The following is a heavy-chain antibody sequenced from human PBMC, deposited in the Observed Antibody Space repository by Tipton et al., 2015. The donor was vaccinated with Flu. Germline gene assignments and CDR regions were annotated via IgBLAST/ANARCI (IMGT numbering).Heavy chain of an antibody. CDR3: ARDGTIISVRGVITHYYYYGMDV. CDR2: IPSDGDNK. J-gene: IGHJ6*02. V-gene: IGHV3-30-3*01. CDR1: GFTFSDYA. Sequence: SLRLSCAASGFTFSDYAIHWVRQAPGKGLEWVAVIPSDGDNKYYADSVEGRFTISRDNSKNTLYLQMDSLRTEDTAVYYCARDGTIISVRGVITHYYYYGMDVWGQGTTVTVSS. D-gene: IGHD3-10*01.